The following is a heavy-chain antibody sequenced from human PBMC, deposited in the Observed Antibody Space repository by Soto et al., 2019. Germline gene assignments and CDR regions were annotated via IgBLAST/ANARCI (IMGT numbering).Heavy chain of an antibody. CDR2: IYYSGST. Sequence: PSETLSLTCIVSGGSVSSGSYYWSWIRQPPGKGLEWVGYIYYSGSTNYNPSLKSRVTISVDTSKNQFSLKLSSVTAADTAVYYCARGGYCSGGSCYSNYYYGMDVWGQGTTVTVSS. D-gene: IGHD2-15*01. CDR1: GGSVSSGSYY. J-gene: IGHJ6*02. CDR3: ARGGYCSGGSCYSNYYYGMDV. V-gene: IGHV4-61*01.